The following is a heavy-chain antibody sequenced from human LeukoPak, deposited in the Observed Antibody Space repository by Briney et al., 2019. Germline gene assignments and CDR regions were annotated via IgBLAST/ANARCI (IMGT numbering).Heavy chain of an antibody. CDR1: GFTFSSYW. Sequence: GGSLRLSCAASGFTFSSYWMSWVRQAPGKGLEWVANIKQDGSEKYYVDSVKGRFTISRDNAKNSLYLQMNSLRAEDTAVYYCARDLDCSSTSCYAFGGANNWFDPWGQGTLVTVSS. D-gene: IGHD2-2*01. J-gene: IGHJ5*02. CDR3: ARDLDCSSTSCYAFGGANNWFDP. CDR2: IKQDGSEK. V-gene: IGHV3-7*01.